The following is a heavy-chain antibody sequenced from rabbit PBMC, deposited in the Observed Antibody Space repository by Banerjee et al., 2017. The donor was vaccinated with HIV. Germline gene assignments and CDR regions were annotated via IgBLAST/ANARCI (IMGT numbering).Heavy chain of an antibody. CDR2: IYVSSGST. CDR3: ARGGGL. V-gene: IGHV1S43*01. J-gene: IGHJ4*01. Sequence: QQQLEESGGGLVKPGGTLTLTCKVSGIDFSSWYYMCWVRQAPGKGLELIGCIYVSSGSTWYASWVNGRFPISKTSSTTVTLQMTSLTAADTATYFCARGGGLWGPGTLVTVS. CDR1: GIDFSSWYY.